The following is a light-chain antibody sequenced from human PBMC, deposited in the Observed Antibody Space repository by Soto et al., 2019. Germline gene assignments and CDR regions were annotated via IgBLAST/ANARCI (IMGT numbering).Light chain of an antibody. Sequence: EIVLTQSPGTLSLSPGERATLSCRASQSVRSNYLAWYQQKPGQAPRLLIYGASSRATGVPDRFSGSGSGTDFTLTISRLEPEDFAVYSCQQYGSSPYSFGRGTKLEIK. V-gene: IGKV3-20*01. CDR2: GAS. CDR1: QSVRSNY. J-gene: IGKJ2*01. CDR3: QQYGSSPYS.